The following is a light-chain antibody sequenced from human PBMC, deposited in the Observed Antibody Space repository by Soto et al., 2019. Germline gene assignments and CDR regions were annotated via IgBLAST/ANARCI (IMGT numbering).Light chain of an antibody. V-gene: IGLV3-21*02. CDR2: EDT. CDR1: NIGFKS. Sequence: SYELTQPSSLSVAPGQTARITCGGNNIGFKSVYWYQQRPGQAPVLVVSEDTDRPAGIPERISASNSGNTATLTISGVEGGDEADYYCQVWDSGSDQLVFGGGTKLTVL. CDR3: QVWDSGSDQLV. J-gene: IGLJ2*01.